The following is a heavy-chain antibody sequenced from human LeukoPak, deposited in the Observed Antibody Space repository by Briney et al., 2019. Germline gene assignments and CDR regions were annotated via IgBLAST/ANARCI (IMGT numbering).Heavy chain of an antibody. CDR2: TYYRSKWYN. V-gene: IGHV6-1*01. CDR1: GDSVSSNSAA. Sequence: SQTLSLTCAISGDSVSSNSAAWNWIRQSPSRGLEWLGRTYYRSKWYNDYAVSVKSRITINPDTSKNQFSLQLNSVTPEDTAVYYCARGDEYSSSSGYYYYYMDVWGKGTTVTVSS. D-gene: IGHD6-6*01. CDR3: ARGDEYSSSSGYYYYYMDV. J-gene: IGHJ6*03.